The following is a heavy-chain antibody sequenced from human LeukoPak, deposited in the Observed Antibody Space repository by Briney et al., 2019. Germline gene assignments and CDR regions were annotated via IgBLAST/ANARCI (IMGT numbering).Heavy chain of an antibody. V-gene: IGHV3-23*01. CDR3: AKAPYYGDYSPFDY. J-gene: IGHJ4*02. CDR1: GFTFSSYA. Sequence: GGSLRLSCAASGFTFSSYAMSWVRQAPGRGLEWVSAISGSGGSTYYADSVKGRFTISRDNSKNTLYLQMNSLRAEDTAVYYCAKAPYYGDYSPFDYWGQGTLVTVSS. D-gene: IGHD4-17*01. CDR2: ISGSGGST.